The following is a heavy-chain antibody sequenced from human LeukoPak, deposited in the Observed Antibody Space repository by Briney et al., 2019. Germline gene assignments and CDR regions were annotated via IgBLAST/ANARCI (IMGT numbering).Heavy chain of an antibody. CDR1: GGTFSSYA. V-gene: IGHV1-69*13. J-gene: IGHJ4*02. D-gene: IGHD3-3*01. Sequence: SVKVSCKASGGTFSSYAISWVRQAPGQGLEWMGGIIPIFGTANYAQKFQGRVTITADESTSTAYMELRSLRSDDTAVYYCARVLDFWSGLYPVYYFDYWGQGTLVTVSS. CDR2: IIPIFGTA. CDR3: ARVLDFWSGLYPVYYFDY.